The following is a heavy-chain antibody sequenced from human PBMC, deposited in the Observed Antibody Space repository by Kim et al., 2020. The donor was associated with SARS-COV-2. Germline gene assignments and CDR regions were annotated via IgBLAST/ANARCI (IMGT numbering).Heavy chain of an antibody. CDR1: GYTFTSYG. D-gene: IGHD3-10*01. CDR2: ISAYNGNT. V-gene: IGHV1-18*01. Sequence: ASVKVSCKASGYTFTSYGISWVRQAPGQGLEWMGWISAYNGNTNYAQKLQGRVTMTTDTSTSTAYMELRSLRSDDTAVYYCARDSPITMVRGVIIPLEYYYGMDVWGQGTTVTVSS. J-gene: IGHJ6*02. CDR3: ARDSPITMVRGVIIPLEYYYGMDV.